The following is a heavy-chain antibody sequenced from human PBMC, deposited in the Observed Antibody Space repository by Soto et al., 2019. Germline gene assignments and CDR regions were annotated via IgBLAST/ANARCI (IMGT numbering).Heavy chain of an antibody. CDR1: GFTFSDYY. D-gene: IGHD3-22*01. V-gene: IGHV3-11*03. Sequence: GSLRLSCAASGFTFSDYYMSWIRQAPGKGLEWDSYISSSSSYTNYADSVKGRSTISRDNAKNSLYLQMNSLRAEDTAVYYCARCFYYDSSGYPGWWYYYGMDVWGQGTTVTVSS. CDR2: ISSSSSYT. J-gene: IGHJ6*02. CDR3: ARCFYYDSSGYPGWWYYYGMDV.